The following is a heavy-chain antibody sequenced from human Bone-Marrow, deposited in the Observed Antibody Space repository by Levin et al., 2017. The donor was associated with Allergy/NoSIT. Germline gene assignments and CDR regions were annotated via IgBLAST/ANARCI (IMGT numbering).Heavy chain of an antibody. V-gene: IGHV5-51*01. J-gene: IGHJ4*02. CDR3: ARHLPLSFGGNSDFDF. CDR2: IYGGDSDT. D-gene: IGHD4-23*01. Sequence: GESLKISCKASGYNFDTFWIAWVRQMPGKGLEWMGIIYGGDSDTRYSPSFQGQVTISVDKSMATAYLQWTTLKPSDTAIYFCARHLPLSFGGNSDFDFWGLGTQVTVSS. CDR1: GYNFDTFW.